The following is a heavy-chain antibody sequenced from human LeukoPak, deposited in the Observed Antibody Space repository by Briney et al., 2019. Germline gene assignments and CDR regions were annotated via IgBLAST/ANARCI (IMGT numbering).Heavy chain of an antibody. CDR3: ARGGKLEPPDFDYYYYMDV. D-gene: IGHD1-14*01. J-gene: IGHJ6*03. Sequence: PGGSLRLSCAASGFTFSSYWMSWVRQAPGKGLEWVANIKQDGSEKYYVDSVKGRFTISRDNAKNSLYLQMNSLRAEDTAVYYCARGGKLEPPDFDYYYYMDVWGKGTTVTVSS. V-gene: IGHV3-7*04. CDR2: IKQDGSEK. CDR1: GFTFSSYW.